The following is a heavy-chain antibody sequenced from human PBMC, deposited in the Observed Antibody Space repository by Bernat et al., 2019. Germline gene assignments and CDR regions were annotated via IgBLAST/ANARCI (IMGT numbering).Heavy chain of an antibody. V-gene: IGHV1-2*06. D-gene: IGHD5-12*01. CDR1: GYTFTGYY. J-gene: IGHJ4*02. CDR2: INPNSGGT. Sequence: QVQLVQSGSEVKKPGASVKVSCKASGYTFTGYYMHWVRQAPGQGLEWMGRINPNSGGTNYAQKFQGRVTMTRDTSISTAYMDLSSLISDGTAVYYCARDRRVNIVAADHFDYWGQGTLVTVSS. CDR3: ARDRRVNIVAADHFDY.